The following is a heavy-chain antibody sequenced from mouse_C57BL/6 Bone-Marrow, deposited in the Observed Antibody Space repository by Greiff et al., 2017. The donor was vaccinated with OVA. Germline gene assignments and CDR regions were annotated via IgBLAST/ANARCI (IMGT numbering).Heavy chain of an antibody. J-gene: IGHJ2*01. Sequence: EVQLQQSGPVLVKPGASVKMSCKASGYTFTDYYMNWVKQSHGKSLEWIGVINPYNGGTSYNQKFKGKATLTVDKSSSTAYMELNSLTSEDSAVXYCARSIYYYGSSYPLTRYYFDYWGQGTTLTVSS. V-gene: IGHV1-19*01. CDR2: INPYNGGT. CDR1: GYTFTDYY. CDR3: ARSIYYYGSSYPLTRYYFDY. D-gene: IGHD1-1*01.